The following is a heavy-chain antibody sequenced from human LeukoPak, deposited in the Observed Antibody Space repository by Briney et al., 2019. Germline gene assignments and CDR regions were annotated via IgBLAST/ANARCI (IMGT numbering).Heavy chain of an antibody. J-gene: IGHJ4*02. CDR3: GKDRPYDYGDSTASFDS. CDR1: GFTFNRYA. CDR2: ISGSGDTT. D-gene: IGHD4-17*01. Sequence: GGSLRLSCAASGFTFNRYAMSWVRQAPGKGLDWVSTISGSGDTTYYADSVKGRFTISRDNSKNTLFLQMSSLRAEDTAIYYCGKDRPYDYGDSTASFDSWGQGTLVTVSS. V-gene: IGHV3-23*01.